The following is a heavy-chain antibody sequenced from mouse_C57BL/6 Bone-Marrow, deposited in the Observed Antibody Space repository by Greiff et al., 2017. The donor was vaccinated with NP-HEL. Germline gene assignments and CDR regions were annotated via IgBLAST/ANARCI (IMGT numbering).Heavy chain of an antibody. D-gene: IGHD2-1*01. CDR3: ARKEAYGNYFY. Sequence: QVQLKESGAELVRPGTSVKMSCKASGYTFTNYWIGWAKQRPGHGLEWIGDIYPGGGYTNYNEKFKGKATLTADKSSSTAYMQLSSLTYEDSAVYYCARKEAYGNYFYWGQGTTLTVSS. CDR1: GYTFTNYW. CDR2: IYPGGGYT. J-gene: IGHJ2*01. V-gene: IGHV1-63*01.